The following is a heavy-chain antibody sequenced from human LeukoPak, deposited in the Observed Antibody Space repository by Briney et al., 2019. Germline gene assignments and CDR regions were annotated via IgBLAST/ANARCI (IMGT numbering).Heavy chain of an antibody. CDR1: GGSLSGFN. Sequence: SETLSLTSAVHGGSLSGFNWAASRESPRKGLGRIGEITETVNATYNPSLTDYNPSLKSRVTISVDSSKNQLSLKVNSMTAADTGVYYCARVRHDPLEYGYYMDVWGKGTTVTVSS. D-gene: IGHD3-3*01. J-gene: IGHJ6*03. CDR3: ARVRHDPLEYGYYMDV. V-gene: IGHV4-34*01. CDR2: ITETVNA.